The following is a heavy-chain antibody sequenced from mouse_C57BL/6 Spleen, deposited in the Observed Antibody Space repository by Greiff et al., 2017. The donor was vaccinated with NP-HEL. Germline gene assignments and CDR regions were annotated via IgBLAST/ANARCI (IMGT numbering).Heavy chain of an antibody. Sequence: VQLQQSGAELVRPGASVTLSCKASGYTFTDYEMHWVKQTPVHGLEWIGAIDPETGGTAYNQKFKGKAILTADKSSSTAYMELRSLTSEDSAVYYCTRRGKDAMDYWGQGTSVTVSS. CDR2: IDPETGGT. CDR1: GYTFTDYE. D-gene: IGHD2-1*01. J-gene: IGHJ4*01. V-gene: IGHV1-15*01. CDR3: TRRGKDAMDY.